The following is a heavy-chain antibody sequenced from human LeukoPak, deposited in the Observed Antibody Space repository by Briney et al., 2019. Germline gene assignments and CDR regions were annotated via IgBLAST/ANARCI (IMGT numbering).Heavy chain of an antibody. J-gene: IGHJ5*02. CDR2: INPSGGTT. Sequence: GASVKVSCKASGYTFSSYYMHWVRQAPGQALEWMGIINPSGGTTSYAQKFQGRLTMTRDTSTSTVFMELSSLRSEDTAVYYCARGPPGRVYDSSKRGLFDPWGQGTLVTVSS. D-gene: IGHD3-22*01. CDR3: ARGPPGRVYDSSKRGLFDP. CDR1: GYTFSSYY. V-gene: IGHV1-46*01.